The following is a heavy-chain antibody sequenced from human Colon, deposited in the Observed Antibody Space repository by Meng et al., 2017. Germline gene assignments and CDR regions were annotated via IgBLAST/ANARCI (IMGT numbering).Heavy chain of an antibody. CDR3: ARGPASRGFDY. CDR1: GGSVSSDY. D-gene: IGHD2-2*01. CDR2: IYISGSGGT. J-gene: IGHJ4*02. Sequence: SETLSLTCFVSGGSVSSDYWNWIRQPAGKGLEWIGRIYISGSGGTNYNPSLNSRVTMSIDTSKNQFTLQLSSVTAADTALYFCARGPASRGFDYWGQGTLVTVSS. V-gene: IGHV4-4*07.